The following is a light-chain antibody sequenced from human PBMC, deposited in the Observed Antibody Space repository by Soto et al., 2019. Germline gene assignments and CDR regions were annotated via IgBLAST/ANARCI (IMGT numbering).Light chain of an antibody. CDR2: AAS. J-gene: IGKJ1*01. CDR1: QSVPTN. CDR3: QQYNDWPWT. Sequence: EIVMTQSPATLSVSPGERATLSCRASQSVPTNLAWYQQKPCQAPRLLIYAASTRATGIQARFSGSGSGTEFTLTISSLQSEDVAVYHCQQYNDWPWTFGQGTKVEIK. V-gene: IGKV3-15*01.